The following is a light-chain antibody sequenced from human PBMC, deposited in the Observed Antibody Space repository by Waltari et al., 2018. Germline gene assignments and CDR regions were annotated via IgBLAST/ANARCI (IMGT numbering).Light chain of an antibody. CDR2: EDS. V-gene: IGLV1-51*02. CDR3: GTWDSSLSGAV. Sequence: QSVLTQPPSVSAAPGQRVTISCSGGSPNIGNNYVSWYRQFPGTAPKLLICEDSERPSGIPGRFSGSKSGTSATLDITGLQAGDEADYYCGTWDSSLSGAVFGGGTHLTVL. J-gene: IGLJ7*01. CDR1: SPNIGNNY.